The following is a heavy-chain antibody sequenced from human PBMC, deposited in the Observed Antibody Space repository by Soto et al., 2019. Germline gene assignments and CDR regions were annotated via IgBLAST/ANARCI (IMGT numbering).Heavy chain of an antibody. CDR3: AREAHSGSYLGR. J-gene: IGHJ4*02. D-gene: IGHD1-26*01. Sequence: EVQLVESGGGLVKPGGSLRLSCAASGFTFSSYSMNWVRQAPGKGLEWVSSISSSSSYIYYADSVKGRFTISRDNAKDSLYLQMNSLRAEDTAVYYCAREAHSGSYLGRWGQGTLVTVSS. V-gene: IGHV3-21*01. CDR1: GFTFSSYS. CDR2: ISSSSSYI.